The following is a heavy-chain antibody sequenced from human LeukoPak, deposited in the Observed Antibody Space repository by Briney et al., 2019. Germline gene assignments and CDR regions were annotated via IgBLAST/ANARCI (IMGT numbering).Heavy chain of an antibody. CDR2: ISYDGSNK. V-gene: IGHV3-30*04. Sequence: GGSLRLSCAASGFTFSSYAMHWVRQAPGKGLEWVAVISYDGSNKYYADSVKGRFTISRDNSKNTLYLQMNSLRAEDTAVYYCARGFSIQLWFLDSWGQGTLVTVSS. J-gene: IGHJ4*02. CDR3: ARGFSIQLWFLDS. CDR1: GFTFSSYA. D-gene: IGHD5-18*01.